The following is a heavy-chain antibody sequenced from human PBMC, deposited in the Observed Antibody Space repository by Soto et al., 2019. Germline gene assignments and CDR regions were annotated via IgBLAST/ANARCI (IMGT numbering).Heavy chain of an antibody. Sequence: PGGLLRLSCAASGVTFSTYTLSWVRQAPGKGLEWVSTITGGGSTYYAGSVKGRFTISRDNSKNTIYLQINSLRAEDTAVYYCAKVTDDQWGQGTLVTVSS. CDR2: ITGGGST. CDR1: GVTFSTYT. V-gene: IGHV3-23*01. J-gene: IGHJ4*02. CDR3: AKVTDDQ.